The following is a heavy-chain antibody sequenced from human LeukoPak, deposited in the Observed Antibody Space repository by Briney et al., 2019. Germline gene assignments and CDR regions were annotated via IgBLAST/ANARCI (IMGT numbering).Heavy chain of an antibody. Sequence: GGSLRLSCAASVLTVSSNYISSVRQAPGKGLEWVSIIYSGGSTFYADSVKSRFTISRDNSKNTLYLQMNSLRAEDTAVYYCARGGSYPSAFDIWGQGTMVTVSS. D-gene: IGHD1-26*01. J-gene: IGHJ3*02. CDR2: IYSGGST. CDR1: VLTVSSNY. V-gene: IGHV3-53*01. CDR3: ARGGSYPSAFDI.